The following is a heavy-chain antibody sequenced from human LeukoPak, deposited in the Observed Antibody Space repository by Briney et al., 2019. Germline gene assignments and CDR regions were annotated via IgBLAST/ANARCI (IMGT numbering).Heavy chain of an antibody. J-gene: IGHJ4*02. CDR2: IYYSGST. Sequence: SETLSLTCTVSGGSISSYYWSWVRQPPGKGLEWIGYIYYSGSTNYNPSLKSRVTISVDTSKNQFSLKLSSVTAADTAVYYCARGRWSRDGYNYDYWGQGTLVTVSS. CDR3: ARGRWSRDGYNYDY. V-gene: IGHV4-59*01. CDR1: GGSISSYY. D-gene: IGHD5-24*01.